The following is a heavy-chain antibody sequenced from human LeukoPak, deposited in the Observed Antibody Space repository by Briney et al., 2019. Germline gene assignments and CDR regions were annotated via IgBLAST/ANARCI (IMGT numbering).Heavy chain of an antibody. J-gene: IGHJ4*02. V-gene: IGHV3-48*03. Sequence: HSGGSLRLSCAASGFTFSNYEMNWVRQAPGKGLEWVSYISSSGSTKYYADSVKGRFTISRDNAKSSLYLQMNSLRAGDTAIYYCATEGGKWLRSFDYWGQGTLVTVSS. CDR2: ISSSGSTK. CDR3: ATEGGKWLRSFDY. CDR1: GFTFSNYE. D-gene: IGHD5-12*01.